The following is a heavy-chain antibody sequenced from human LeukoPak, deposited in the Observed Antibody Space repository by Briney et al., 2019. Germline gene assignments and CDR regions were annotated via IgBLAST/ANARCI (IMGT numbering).Heavy chain of an antibody. V-gene: IGHV4-34*01. CDR3: ARGPPHTVTTPLDY. CDR2: INHSGST. Sequence: SETLSLTCAVYGGSFSGYYWSWIRQPPGKGLEWIGEINHSGSTNYNPSLKSRVTISVDTSKNQFSLKLSSVTAADTAVYYCARGPPHTVTTPLDYWGQGTLVTVSS. CDR1: GGSFSGYY. J-gene: IGHJ4*02. D-gene: IGHD4-17*01.